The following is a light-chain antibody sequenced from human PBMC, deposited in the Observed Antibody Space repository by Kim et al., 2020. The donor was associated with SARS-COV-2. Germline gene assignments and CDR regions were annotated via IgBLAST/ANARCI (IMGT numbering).Light chain of an antibody. CDR3: SSYAGRNSWV. V-gene: IGLV2-8*01. CDR1: SSDVGDTNY. J-gene: IGLJ3*02. Sequence: QSALAQPPSASGSLGQSVTISCTGTSSDVGDTNYVSWYQQYPGKAPKVIIHEVTKRPSGVPDRFSGSKSYNTASLTVSGLQAEDEADYYCSSYAGRNSWVFGWVTQLADL. CDR2: EVT.